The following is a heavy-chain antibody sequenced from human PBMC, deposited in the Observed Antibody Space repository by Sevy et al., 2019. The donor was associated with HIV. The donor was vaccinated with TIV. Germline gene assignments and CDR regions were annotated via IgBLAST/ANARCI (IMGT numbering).Heavy chain of an antibody. CDR3: ASGSRFTMIVVVITPWAFDI. CDR1: GGSFSGYY. J-gene: IGHJ3*02. D-gene: IGHD3-22*01. CDR2: INHSGST. Sequence: SETLSLTCAVYGGSFSGYYWSWIRQPPGKGLEWIGEINHSGSTNYNPSLKSRVTISVDTSKNQFSLKLSSVTAADTAVYYCASGSRFTMIVVVITPWAFDIWGQGTMVTVSS. V-gene: IGHV4-34*01.